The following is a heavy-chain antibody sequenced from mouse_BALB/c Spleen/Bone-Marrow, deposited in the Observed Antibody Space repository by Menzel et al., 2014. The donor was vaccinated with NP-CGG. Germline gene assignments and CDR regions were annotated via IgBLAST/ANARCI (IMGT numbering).Heavy chain of an antibody. CDR2: ISSGSSTI. J-gene: IGHJ4*01. V-gene: IGHV5-17*02. D-gene: IGHD2-4*01. CDR1: GFTFSRSG. Sequence: EVQGVESGGGLVQPGGSRKLSCAASGFTFSRSGMHWVRQAPEKGLEWVAYISSGSSTIYYADTMKGRFTISRDNPKNTLFLHMTSLRSEDTAMYYCARARSTMITTGAMDYWGQGTSVTVSS. CDR3: ARARSTMITTGAMDY.